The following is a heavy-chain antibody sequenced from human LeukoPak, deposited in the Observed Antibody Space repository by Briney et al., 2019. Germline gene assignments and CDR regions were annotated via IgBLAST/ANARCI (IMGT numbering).Heavy chain of an antibody. D-gene: IGHD2-2*01. V-gene: IGHV1-18*01. J-gene: IGHJ4*02. CDR1: GYTFTNYY. CDR2: ISPYNGNT. Sequence: ASVKVSCKASGYTFTNYYISWVRQAPGQGLEWMGWISPYNGNTDYAQKFQGRVTMTTDTFTTTAYMELRSLRSEDTAVYCCARSTLGYCSSTSCPYDYWGQGTLVTVSS. CDR3: ARSTLGYCSSTSCPYDY.